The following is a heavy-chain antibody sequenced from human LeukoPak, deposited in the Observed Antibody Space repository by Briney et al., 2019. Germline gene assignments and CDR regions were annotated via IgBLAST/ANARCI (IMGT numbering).Heavy chain of an antibody. D-gene: IGHD6-6*01. V-gene: IGHV3-33*01. J-gene: IGHJ4*02. CDR2: IWYDGSNK. CDR3: ARAWDTAAPYYFDY. Sequence: GRSLRLSCAASGFTFSSYGMHWVRQAPGKGLEWVAVIWYDGSNKYYADSVKGRFTISRDNSKNTLYLQMNSLRAKDTAVYYCARAWDTAAPYYFDYWGQGTLVTVSS. CDR1: GFTFSSYG.